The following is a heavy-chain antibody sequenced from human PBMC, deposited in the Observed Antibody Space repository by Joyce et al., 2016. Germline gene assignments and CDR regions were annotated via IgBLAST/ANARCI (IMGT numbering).Heavy chain of an antibody. CDR1: SFTFSNYW. J-gene: IGHJ6*01. Sequence: EVQLLESGGGLVQPGGPLRLSCAASSFTFSNYWMTWVRQAPGKGLKCVANVKQRGSEIFFVDSVKGRFTISRDTAKNTLYLEMNSLRAEHTAVYYCARSGGEDYGNHHALDVWGQRTTVTVSS. CDR2: VKQRGSEI. V-gene: IGHV3-7*01. D-gene: IGHD4-11*01. CDR3: ARSGGEDYGNHHALDV.